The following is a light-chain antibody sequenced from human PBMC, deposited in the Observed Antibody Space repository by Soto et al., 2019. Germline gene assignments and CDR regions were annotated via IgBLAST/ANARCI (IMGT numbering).Light chain of an antibody. V-gene: IGKV3-11*01. CDR1: QSVSSY. CDR3: QQRSNWPRMYT. J-gene: IGKJ2*01. CDR2: DAS. Sequence: EIVLTQSPATLSLSPGERATLSCRASQSVSSYLAWCQQKPGQAPRLLIYDASNRATGIPARFSGSGSGTDFTLTISSLEPEDFAVYYCQQRSNWPRMYTFGQGTKLEIK.